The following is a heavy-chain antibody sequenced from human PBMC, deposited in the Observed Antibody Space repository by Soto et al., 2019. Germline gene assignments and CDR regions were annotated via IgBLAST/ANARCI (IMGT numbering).Heavy chain of an antibody. CDR1: GDSVSSNSAA. CDR3: ARDIVVVPAAMDYYYYMDV. J-gene: IGHJ6*03. V-gene: IGHV6-1*01. CDR2: TYYRSKWYN. D-gene: IGHD2-2*01. Sequence: PSQTLSLTCAISGDSVSSNSAAWNWIRQSPSRGLEWLGRTYYRSKWYNDYAVSVKSRITINPDTSKNQFSLQLNSVTPEDTAVYYCARDIVVVPAAMDYYYYMDVWGKETTVTVS.